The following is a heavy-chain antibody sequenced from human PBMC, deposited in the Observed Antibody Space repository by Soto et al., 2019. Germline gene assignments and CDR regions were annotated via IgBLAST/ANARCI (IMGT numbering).Heavy chain of an antibody. J-gene: IGHJ4*02. CDR1: GFTFSSDC. CDR3: ARDESFIAEPDY. V-gene: IGHV3-7*01. D-gene: IGHD6-13*01. Sequence: GSLRLACAASGFTFSSDCGSWGRQAPGKGLEWVANIKQDGSEKYYVDSVKGRFTISRDNAKNSLYLQMNSLRAEDTAVYYCARDESFIAEPDYWGQGTLVTVS. CDR2: IKQDGSEK.